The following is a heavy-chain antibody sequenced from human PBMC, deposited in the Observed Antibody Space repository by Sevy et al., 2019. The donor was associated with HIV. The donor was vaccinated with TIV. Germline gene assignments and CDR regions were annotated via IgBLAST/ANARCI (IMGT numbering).Heavy chain of an antibody. J-gene: IGHJ4*02. D-gene: IGHD3-22*01. V-gene: IGHV1-24*01. CDR3: ATTKDYYESSGDPFDY. Sequence: ASVKVSCKLSGYTLTQLSMHWVRQAPGKGLEWLGSFDPEDGETIYAQKFQGRVTMTEDTSTDTAYMELSRLRSEDMAVYYCATTKDYYESSGDPFDYWGQGTLVTVSS. CDR1: GYTLTQLS. CDR2: FDPEDGET.